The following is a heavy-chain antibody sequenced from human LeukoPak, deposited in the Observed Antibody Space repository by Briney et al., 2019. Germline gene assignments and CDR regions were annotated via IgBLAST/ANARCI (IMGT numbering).Heavy chain of an antibody. D-gene: IGHD2-2*01. V-gene: IGHV1-69*13. J-gene: IGHJ6*03. CDR3: ARGSYVEYGLYYYYYMDV. CDR1: GGTFSSHA. CDR2: IIPIFGTA. Sequence: SVKVSCKAAGGTFSSHAISWVRQAPGQGLEWMGGIIPIFGTANYAQKFQGRVTITADESTSTAYMELSSLRSEDTAVYYCARGSYVEYGLYYYYYMDVWGKGTTVTVSS.